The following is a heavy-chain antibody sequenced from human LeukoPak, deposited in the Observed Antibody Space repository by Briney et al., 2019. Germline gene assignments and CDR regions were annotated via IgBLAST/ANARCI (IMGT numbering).Heavy chain of an antibody. CDR3: ARDLYYGMDV. V-gene: IGHV4-59*01. J-gene: IGHJ6*02. Sequence: SETLSLTCTVSGGSISSYYWSWIRQPPGKGLEWIGYIYYSGSTNYNPSLKSRVTISVDTSKNQFSLKLSSVTAADTAVHYCARDLYYGMDVWGQGTTVTVSS. CDR1: GGSISSYY. CDR2: IYYSGST.